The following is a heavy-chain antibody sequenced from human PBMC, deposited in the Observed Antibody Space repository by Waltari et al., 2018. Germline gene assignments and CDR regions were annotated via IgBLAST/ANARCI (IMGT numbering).Heavy chain of an antibody. J-gene: IGHJ4*02. V-gene: IGHV3-23*01. CDR1: GFTFSNYA. CDR2: ISNSGGST. CDR3: AREEKDNSGYRTTRFGY. D-gene: IGHD5-12*01. Sequence: EVQLLESGGGLVQPGGSLRLSCDTSGFTFSNYAMSWVRQAPGKGLEWVSAISNSGGSTWYAVSVKVRLTISRDNSKNKVFLQMDSLRAEDTAVYYCAREEKDNSGYRTTRFGYWGQGTLVTVSS.